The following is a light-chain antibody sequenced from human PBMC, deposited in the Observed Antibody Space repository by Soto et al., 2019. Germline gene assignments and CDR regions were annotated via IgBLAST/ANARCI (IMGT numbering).Light chain of an antibody. CDR1: HSVSSN. V-gene: IGKV3-15*01. CDR2: GAS. J-gene: IGKJ1*01. CDR3: QQYNNRPKT. Sequence: IVLTKSPATLSLSPGERATLSCRASHSVSSNLAWYQQKPGQAPRLLIYGASTRATGIPARFSGSGSGTEFTLTISTLQSEDFAVYYCQQYNNRPKTFGQGTKVDIK.